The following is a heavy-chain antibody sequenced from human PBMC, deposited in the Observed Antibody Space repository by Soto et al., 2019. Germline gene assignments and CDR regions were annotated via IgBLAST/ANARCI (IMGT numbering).Heavy chain of an antibody. V-gene: IGHV3-23*01. D-gene: IGHD6-13*01. J-gene: IGHJ4*02. Sequence: EVQLLESGGGLVQPGGSLRLSCAASGFTFSSYAMNWVRQAPGKGLEWVSVISVSDGSTYHADSVKGRFTISRDNAKNPLNLQMTSLRAEDTAVYYCARRSIRWYFDYWCQVPLVTVAT. CDR3: ARRSIRWYFDY. CDR2: ISVSDGST. CDR1: GFTFSSYA.